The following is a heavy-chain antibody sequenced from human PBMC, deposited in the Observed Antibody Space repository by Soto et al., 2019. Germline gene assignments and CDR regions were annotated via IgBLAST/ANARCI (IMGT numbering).Heavy chain of an antibody. J-gene: IGHJ5*02. Sequence: SETLSLTCTVSGGSISSGDYYWSWIRQPPGKGLEWIGYIYYSGSTYYNPSLKSRVTISVDTSKNQFSLKLSSVTAADTAVYYCATTTVTTLIRFDPWGQGTLVTVS. CDR2: IYYSGST. CDR1: GGSISSGDYY. V-gene: IGHV4-30-4*01. D-gene: IGHD4-17*01. CDR3: ATTTVTTLIRFDP.